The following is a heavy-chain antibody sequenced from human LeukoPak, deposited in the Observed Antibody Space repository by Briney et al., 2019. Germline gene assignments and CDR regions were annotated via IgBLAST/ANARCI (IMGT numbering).Heavy chain of an antibody. J-gene: IGHJ4*02. D-gene: IGHD6-6*01. CDR2: IYYSGST. CDR3: ASSATARPGGAFDY. V-gene: IGHV4-39*01. CDR1: GGSIGSSSYY. Sequence: PSETLSLTCTVSGGSIGSSSYYWGWIRQPPGKGLEWIGSIYYSGSTYYNPSLKSRVTISVDTSKNQFSLKLSSVTAADTAVYYCASSATARPGGAFDYWGQGTLVTVSS.